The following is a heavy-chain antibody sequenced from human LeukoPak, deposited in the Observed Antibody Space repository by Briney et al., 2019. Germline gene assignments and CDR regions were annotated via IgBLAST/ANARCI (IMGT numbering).Heavy chain of an antibody. D-gene: IGHD3-22*01. J-gene: IGHJ4*02. V-gene: IGHV3-30*03. CDR2: ISYDGSQR. CDR1: GFTFSNYG. Sequence: GRSLRLSCAASGFTFSNYGMHWVRQAPGNGLEWVAVISYDGSQRYYVDSVKGRFTISRDNSNKMLYLQINTLRSEDTAVYYCASDSMTVGLDFWGQGTLVTVSS. CDR3: ASDSMTVGLDF.